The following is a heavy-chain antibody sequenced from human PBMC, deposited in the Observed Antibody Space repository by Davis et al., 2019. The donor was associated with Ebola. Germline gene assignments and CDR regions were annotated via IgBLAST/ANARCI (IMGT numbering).Heavy chain of an antibody. CDR3: ARDRLDCGGDCYNDAFDI. J-gene: IGHJ3*02. CDR2: ISSSSSYI. V-gene: IGHV3-21*01. Sequence: PGGSLRLSCAASGFTFSSYSMNWVRQAPGKGLEWVSSISSSSSYIYYADSVKGRFTISRDNAKNSLYLQMNSLRAEDTAVYYCARDRLDCGGDCYNDAFDIWGQGTMVTVSS. CDR1: GFTFSSYS. D-gene: IGHD2-21*01.